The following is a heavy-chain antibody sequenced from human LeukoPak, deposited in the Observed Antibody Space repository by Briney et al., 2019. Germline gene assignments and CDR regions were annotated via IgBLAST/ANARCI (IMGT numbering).Heavy chain of an antibody. CDR1: GFTFDDFA. Sequence: GRSLRLSCAASGFTFDDFAMHWVRQAPGKGLEWVSGVSWNSDSIGYADSVKGRFTISRDNAKNSLYLQMNSLRVEDTAFYYCAKDIFTLLRGAFDIWGQGTMVTVSS. V-gene: IGHV3-9*01. D-gene: IGHD3-10*01. CDR3: AKDIFTLLRGAFDI. J-gene: IGHJ3*02. CDR2: VSWNSDSI.